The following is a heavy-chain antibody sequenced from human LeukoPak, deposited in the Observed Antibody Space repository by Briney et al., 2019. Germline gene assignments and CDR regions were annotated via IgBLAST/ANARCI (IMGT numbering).Heavy chain of an antibody. Sequence: ASVKVSCKASGYTLTTYYIHWVRQAPGQGLEWMGRINPSGGSTTYAQKFQGRVTMTRDTSTSTVHMELSSLRSEDTAVYYCAKDVGVLQLILDYWGQGTLVTVSS. CDR2: INPSGGST. D-gene: IGHD1-1*01. CDR3: AKDVGVLQLILDY. J-gene: IGHJ4*02. CDR1: GYTLTTYY. V-gene: IGHV1-46*01.